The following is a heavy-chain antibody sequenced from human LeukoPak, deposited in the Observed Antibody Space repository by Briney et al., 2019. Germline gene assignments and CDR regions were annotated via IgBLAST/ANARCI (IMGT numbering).Heavy chain of an antibody. CDR2: ISGGGSTI. CDR3: ARDLTGGNDY. J-gene: IGHJ4*02. Sequence: PGGSLRLSCVASGFTFSSYSMSWVRQTPGKGLEWVSYISGGGSTIYYADSVKGRFTISRDNAKSSLYLLMNSLRDEDRAVYYCARDLTGGNDYWGQGTLVIVSS. CDR1: GFTFSSYS. D-gene: IGHD1-20*01. V-gene: IGHV3-48*02.